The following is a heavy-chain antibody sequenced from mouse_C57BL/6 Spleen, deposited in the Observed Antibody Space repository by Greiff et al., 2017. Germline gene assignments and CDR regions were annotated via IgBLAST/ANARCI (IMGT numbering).Heavy chain of an antibody. J-gene: IGHJ2*01. CDR1: GYTFTSYG. Sequence: QVQLQQSGAELARPGASVKLSCKASGYTFTSYGISWVKQRPGQGLEWIGEIYPRSGNTYYNEKFKGKATLTADKSSSTAYMELRSLTSEDSAVYCCARGGWYDGSSYTDYFDYWGQGTTLTVSS. CDR3: ARGGWYDGSSYTDYFDY. V-gene: IGHV1-81*01. CDR2: IYPRSGNT. D-gene: IGHD1-1*01.